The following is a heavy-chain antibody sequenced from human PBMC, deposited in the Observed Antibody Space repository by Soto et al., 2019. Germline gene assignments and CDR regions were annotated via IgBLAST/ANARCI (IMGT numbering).Heavy chain of an antibody. CDR3: ASSRIAVAGTNYYCGMDV. CDR2: IIPIFGTA. CDR1: GGTFSSYA. V-gene: IGHV1-69*06. D-gene: IGHD6-19*01. J-gene: IGHJ6*02. Sequence: QVQLVQSGAEVKKPGSSVKVSCKASGGTFSSYAISWVRQAPGQGLEWMGGIIPIFGTANYAQKFQGRVTITADKSTSTAYMELSSVRSEDTAVYYCASSRIAVAGTNYYCGMDVWGQGTTVTVSS.